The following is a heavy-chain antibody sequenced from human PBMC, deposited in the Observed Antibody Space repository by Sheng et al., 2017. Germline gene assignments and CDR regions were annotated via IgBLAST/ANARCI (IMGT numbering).Heavy chain of an antibody. CDR1: GGSISSYY. V-gene: IGHV4-59*01. Sequence: QVQLQESGPGLVKPSETLSLTCTVSGGSISSYYWSWIRQPPGKGLEWIGYIYYSGSTNYNPSLKSRVTISVDTSKNQFSLKLSSVTAADTAVYYCAREAGSYWFDPWGQGTLVTVSS. D-gene: IGHD1-26*01. J-gene: IGHJ5*02. CDR2: IYYSGST. CDR3: AREAGSYWFDP.